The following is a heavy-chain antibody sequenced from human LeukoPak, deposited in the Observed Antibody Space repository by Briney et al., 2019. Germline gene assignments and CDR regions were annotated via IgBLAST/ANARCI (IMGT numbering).Heavy chain of an antibody. CDR3: ARGIAVAGTSANWFDP. Sequence: ASVKVSCKASGCTFTSYGISWVRQAPGQGLEWMGWISAYNGNTNYAQKLQGRVTMTTDTSTSTAYMELRSMRSDDTAVYYCARGIAVAGTSANWFDPWGQGTLVTVSS. D-gene: IGHD6-19*01. CDR1: GCTFTSYG. CDR2: ISAYNGNT. V-gene: IGHV1-18*01. J-gene: IGHJ5*02.